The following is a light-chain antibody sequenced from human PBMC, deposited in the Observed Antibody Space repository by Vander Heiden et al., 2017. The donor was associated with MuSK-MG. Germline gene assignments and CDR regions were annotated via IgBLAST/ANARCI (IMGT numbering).Light chain of an antibody. J-gene: IGLJ3*02. CDR2: NTN. CDR1: SGSVSTTFS. Sequence: QTVVTQEPSFSVSPGGTVTLTCGLSSGSVSTTFSPSWYQQTPGQTPRTLIYNTNSRSSGVPDRFSGSILGNKAALTITGAQADDESDYYCLLNLGGGNWVLGGGTKLTVL. CDR3: LLNLGGGNWV. V-gene: IGLV8-61*01.